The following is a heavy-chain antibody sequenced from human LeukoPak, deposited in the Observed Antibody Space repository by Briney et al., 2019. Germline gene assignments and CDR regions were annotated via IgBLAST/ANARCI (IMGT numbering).Heavy chain of an antibody. CDR2: IYTSGST. V-gene: IGHV4-61*02. J-gene: IGHJ6*03. Sequence: SETLSLTCTVSGGSISSGSYYWSWIRQPAGKGLEWIGRIYTSGSTNYNPSLKSRVTISVDTSKNQFSLKLSSVTAADTAVYYCAGYCSSTSCPKDYMDVWGKGTTVTVSS. CDR1: GGSISSGSYY. D-gene: IGHD2-2*01. CDR3: AGYCSSTSCPKDYMDV.